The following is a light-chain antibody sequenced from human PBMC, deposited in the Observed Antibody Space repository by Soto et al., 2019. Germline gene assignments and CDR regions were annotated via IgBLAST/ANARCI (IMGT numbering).Light chain of an antibody. CDR1: SSNIAANS. J-gene: IGLJ1*01. Sequence: QSVLTQPPSVSAAPGQEVTISCPGSSSNIAANSVSWYQHLPGTAPKLLIYDSDRRPSGTPARFSGSKSGTSATLGITGLQTGDEADYYCGAWDTSLTVYVFGSGTKVTVL. CDR2: DSD. V-gene: IGLV1-51*01. CDR3: GAWDTSLTVYV.